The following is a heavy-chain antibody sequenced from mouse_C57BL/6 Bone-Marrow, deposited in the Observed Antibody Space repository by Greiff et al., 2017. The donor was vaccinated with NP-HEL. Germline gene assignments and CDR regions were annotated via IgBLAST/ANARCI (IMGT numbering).Heavy chain of an antibody. CDR1: GYAFSSSW. CDR3: ASAPNWDGNYYAMDY. J-gene: IGHJ4*01. D-gene: IGHD4-1*01. V-gene: IGHV1-82*01. Sequence: VQLQQSGPELVKPGASVKISCKASGYAFSSSWMNWVKQRPGKGLEWIGRIYPGDGDTNYNGKFKGKATLTADKSSSTAYMQLSSLTSEDSAVYFCASAPNWDGNYYAMDYWGQGTSVTVSS. CDR2: IYPGDGDT.